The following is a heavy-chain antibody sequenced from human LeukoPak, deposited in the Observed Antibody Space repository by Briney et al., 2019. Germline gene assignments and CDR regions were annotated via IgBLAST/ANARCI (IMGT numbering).Heavy chain of an antibody. CDR2: ISSSSSTI. CDR1: GFTFSSYS. CDR3: ARTLGITIFGVVPHDAFDI. J-gene: IGHJ3*02. V-gene: IGHV3-48*04. D-gene: IGHD3-3*01. Sequence: PGGSLRLSCAASGFTFSSYSMNWVRQAPGKGLEWVSYISSSSSTIYYADSVKGRFTISRDNAKNSLYLQMNSLRAEDTAVYYCARTLGITIFGVVPHDAFDIWGQGTMVTVSS.